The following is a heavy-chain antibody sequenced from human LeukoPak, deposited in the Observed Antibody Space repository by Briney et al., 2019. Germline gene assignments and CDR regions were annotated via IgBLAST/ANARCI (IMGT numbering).Heavy chain of an antibody. J-gene: IGHJ4*02. CDR2: IYWSGGST. Sequence: GGSLRLSCTAPGFAFAEHGMSWVRQVLRKGLEWVSGIYWSGGSTGYADPLRGRFTISRDNAKNSLYLQMDSLRAEDTALYYCARAPITSPFYFDYWGQGTLVTVSS. CDR1: GFAFAEHG. CDR3: ARAPITSPFYFDY. D-gene: IGHD2-2*01. V-gene: IGHV3-20*04.